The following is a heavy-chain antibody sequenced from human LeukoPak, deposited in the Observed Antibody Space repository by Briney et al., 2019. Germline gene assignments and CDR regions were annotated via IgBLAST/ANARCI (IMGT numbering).Heavy chain of an antibody. Sequence: GGSLRLSCAASGFTFSSYSMNWVRQAPGKGLEWVSYISSSSSTIYYADSVKGRFTISRDNAKNSLYLQMNSLRAEDTAVYYCARDGGYSSGWGGYYYYGMDVWGQGTTVTVSS. CDR1: GFTFSSYS. CDR3: ARDGGYSSGWGGYYYYGMDV. CDR2: ISSSSSTI. D-gene: IGHD6-19*01. J-gene: IGHJ6*02. V-gene: IGHV3-48*01.